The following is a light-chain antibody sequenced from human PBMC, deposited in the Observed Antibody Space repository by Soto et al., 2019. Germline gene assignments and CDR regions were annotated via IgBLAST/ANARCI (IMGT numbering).Light chain of an antibody. CDR1: NRDVGGYNY. J-gene: IGLJ1*01. Sequence: QSALTQPASVSGSPGQSITISCTGTNRDVGGYNYVSWYQQHPGKAPKLMIYDVSNRPSGVSNRFSGSKSGNTASLTISVLQAEDEADYYCSSYTSSSTKVFGTGTKVTVL. CDR3: SSYTSSSTKV. V-gene: IGLV2-14*01. CDR2: DVS.